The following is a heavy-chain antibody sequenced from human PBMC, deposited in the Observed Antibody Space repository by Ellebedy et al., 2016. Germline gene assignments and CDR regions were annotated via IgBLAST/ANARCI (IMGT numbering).Heavy chain of an antibody. Sequence: KVSXXGSGYSFTSYWIGWVRQMPGKGLEWMGIIYPGDSDTRYSPSFQGQVTISADKTISTAYLQWSSLKASDTAMYYCARRDGVTTEIDYWGQGTLVTVSS. D-gene: IGHD4-17*01. J-gene: IGHJ4*02. CDR1: GYSFTSYW. CDR2: IYPGDSDT. CDR3: ARRDGVTTEIDY. V-gene: IGHV5-51*01.